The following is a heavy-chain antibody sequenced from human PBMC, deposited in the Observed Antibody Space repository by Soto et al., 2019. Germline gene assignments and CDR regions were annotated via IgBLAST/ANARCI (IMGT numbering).Heavy chain of an antibody. V-gene: IGHV1-3*01. CDR1: GYTFTSYG. CDR2: INAGNGNT. Sequence: ASVKVSCKASGYTFTSYGISWVRQAPGQRLEWMGWINAGNGNTKYSQKFQGRVTITRDTSASTAYMELSSLRSEDTAVYYCASESYGGEFDYWGQGTLVNVS. J-gene: IGHJ4*02. D-gene: IGHD4-17*01. CDR3: ASESYGGEFDY.